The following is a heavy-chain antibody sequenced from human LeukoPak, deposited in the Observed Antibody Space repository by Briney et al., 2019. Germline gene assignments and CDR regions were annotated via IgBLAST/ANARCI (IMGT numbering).Heavy chain of an antibody. CDR3: AKDYDYVWGSYRYSSVDY. D-gene: IGHD3-16*02. J-gene: IGHJ4*02. CDR2: ISYDGSNK. CDR1: GFTFSSYG. Sequence: GGSLRLSCAASGFTFSSYGMHWVRQAPGKGLEWVAVISYDGSNKYYADSVKGRFTISRDNSKSTLYLQMNSLRAEDTAVYYCAKDYDYVWGSYRYSSVDYWGQGTLVTVSS. V-gene: IGHV3-30*18.